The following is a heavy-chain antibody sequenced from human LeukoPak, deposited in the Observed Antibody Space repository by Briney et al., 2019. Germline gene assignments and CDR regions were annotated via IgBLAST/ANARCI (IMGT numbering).Heavy chain of an antibody. J-gene: IGHJ4*02. D-gene: IGHD6-19*01. CDR3: ARDNFGWYERGGDYFDY. V-gene: IGHV3-48*03. CDR1: RLTFSSFE. CDR2: ISSSGTTI. Sequence: GGSLRLSCAASRLTFSSFEMYWVRQAPGRGREWVSYISSSGTTIYYADSVRGRFTISRDNAKNSLYLKMISLRVEDTAVYYCARDNFGWYERGGDYFDYWGQGTLVTVSS.